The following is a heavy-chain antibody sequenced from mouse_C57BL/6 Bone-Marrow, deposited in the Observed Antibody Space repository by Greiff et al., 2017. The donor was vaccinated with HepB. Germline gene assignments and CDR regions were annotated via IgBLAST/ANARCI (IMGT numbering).Heavy chain of an antibody. CDR3: ARGDWMYYFDY. CDR1: GYTFTSYW. J-gene: IGHJ2*01. CDR2: IDPSDSYT. V-gene: IGHV1-69*01. D-gene: IGHD3-3*01. Sequence: QVQLQQPGAELVMPGASVKLSCKASGYTFTSYWMHWVKQRPGQGLEWIGEIDPSDSYTNYNQKFKGKSTLTVDKSSSTAYMQLSSLTSEDSAGDCCARGDWMYYFDYWGQGTTLTVSS.